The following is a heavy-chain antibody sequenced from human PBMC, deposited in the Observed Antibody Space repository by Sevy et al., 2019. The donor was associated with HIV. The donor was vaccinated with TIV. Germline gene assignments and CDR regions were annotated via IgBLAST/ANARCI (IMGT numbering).Heavy chain of an antibody. J-gene: IGHJ4*02. CDR3: AKDRSRANYDILTGQHRFFDF. CDR1: GVTVSDYG. Sequence: GGSLRLSCAFSGVTVSDYGLHWVRQAPGKGLKWVSGISYDGTKKYYGGSVKGRFTISRDSSRNTLFLQMNSLRADDTAIYYCAKDRSRANYDILTGQHRFFDFWGQRTLVTVSS. D-gene: IGHD3-9*01. CDR2: ISYDGTKK. V-gene: IGHV3-30*18.